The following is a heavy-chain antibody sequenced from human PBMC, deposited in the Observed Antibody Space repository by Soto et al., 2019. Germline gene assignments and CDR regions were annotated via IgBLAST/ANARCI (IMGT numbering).Heavy chain of an antibody. Sequence: GESLRLSFAASGFTFSSYAMHWVRQAPGKGLEWVAVISYDGSNKYYADSVKGRFTISRDNSKNTLYLQMNSLRAEDTAVYYCARRVDYGGNPQFDYWGQGTLVTVS. CDR1: GFTFSSYA. J-gene: IGHJ4*02. CDR3: ARRVDYGGNPQFDY. V-gene: IGHV3-30-3*01. D-gene: IGHD4-17*01. CDR2: ISYDGSNK.